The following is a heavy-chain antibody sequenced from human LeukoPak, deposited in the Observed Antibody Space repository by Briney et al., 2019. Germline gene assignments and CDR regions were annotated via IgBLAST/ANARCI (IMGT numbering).Heavy chain of an antibody. Sequence: SVKVSCKASGGTFSSYAISWVRQAPGQGLEWMGGIIPIFGTANYAQKFQGRVTITTDESTSTAYMELSSLRSEDTAVYYCARLLVWFENAFDIWGQGTMVTVSS. CDR2: IIPIFGTA. V-gene: IGHV1-69*05. CDR3: ARLLVWFENAFDI. CDR1: GGTFSSYA. D-gene: IGHD3-10*01. J-gene: IGHJ3*02.